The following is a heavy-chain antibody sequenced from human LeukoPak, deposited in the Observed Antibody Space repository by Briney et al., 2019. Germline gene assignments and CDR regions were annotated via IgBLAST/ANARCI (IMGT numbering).Heavy chain of an antibody. J-gene: IGHJ5*02. CDR2: IYPGDSDT. CDR3: ARSPRVRGVKGWFDP. Sequence: GESLKISCKGSGYSFTSYWIGWVRQMPGKGLEWIGIIYPGDSDTRYSPSFQGQVTISADKFISTAYLQWSSLKASDTAMYYCARSPRVRGVKGWFDPWGQGTLVTVSS. D-gene: IGHD3-10*01. CDR1: GYSFTSYW. V-gene: IGHV5-51*01.